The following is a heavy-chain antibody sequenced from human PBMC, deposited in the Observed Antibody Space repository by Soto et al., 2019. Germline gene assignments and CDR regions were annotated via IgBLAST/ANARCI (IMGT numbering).Heavy chain of an antibody. Sequence: GESLKISCKGSGYSLTSYCIGWVLQMPGKGLEWMGIIYPGDSDTRYSPSFQGQVTISADKSITTAYLQWSSLKASDTAMYYCARMDGIVGATTDYWGQGTLVTVSS. CDR3: ARMDGIVGATTDY. CDR2: IYPGDSDT. V-gene: IGHV5-51*01. CDR1: GYSLTSYC. J-gene: IGHJ4*02. D-gene: IGHD1-26*01.